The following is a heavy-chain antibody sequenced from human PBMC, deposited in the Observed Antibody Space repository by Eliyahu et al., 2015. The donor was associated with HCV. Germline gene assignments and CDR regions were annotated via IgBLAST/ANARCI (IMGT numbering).Heavy chain of an antibody. D-gene: IGHD6-19*01. CDR3: ALEGGSSGPRWFDP. CDR1: GGTFGXHT. CDR2: VIPIFGTA. Sequence: QVQLVQSGAEVKKPGSSVKVSCKASGGTFGXHTISWVRQAPGQGLEWMGGVIPIFGTANYAQKFQGRVTITADESTKRVYMEVRSRRSDDTAVYYCALEGGSSGPRWFDPWGQGTLVTVS. V-gene: IGHV1-69*01. J-gene: IGHJ5*02.